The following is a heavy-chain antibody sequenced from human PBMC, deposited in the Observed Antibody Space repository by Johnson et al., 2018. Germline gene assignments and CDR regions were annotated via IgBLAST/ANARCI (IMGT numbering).Heavy chain of an antibody. CDR1: GYTFTSYD. CDR3: AKGPSTVWNYYSYGMDV. V-gene: IGHV1-8*01. CDR2: MNPNSGNT. D-gene: IGHD4-11*01. Sequence: QVQLVQSGAEVKKPGASVKVSCKASGYTFTSYDINWVRQATGQGLEWMGWMNPNSGNTGYAQKFQGRVTMTRNTSISTAYMELSSLSSEDTAVYYCAKGPSTVWNYYSYGMDVWGQGTTVTVSS. J-gene: IGHJ6*02.